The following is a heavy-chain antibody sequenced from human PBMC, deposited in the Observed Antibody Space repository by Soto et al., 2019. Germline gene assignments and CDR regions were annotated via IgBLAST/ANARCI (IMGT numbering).Heavy chain of an antibody. CDR2: ISWNSGKI. CDR3: ATLGTIDTGGMDV. J-gene: IGHJ6*02. V-gene: IGHV3-9*01. Sequence: EVQLVESGGGLVQPGRSLRLSCAASGFTFDDYAMHWVRQAPGKGLEWVSGISWNSGKIGYADSVKGRFTISRDNAKNSLYLQMNCLRAEDTALYYCATLGTIDTGGMDVWGQGTTVTVSS. CDR1: GFTFDDYA. D-gene: IGHD2-2*01.